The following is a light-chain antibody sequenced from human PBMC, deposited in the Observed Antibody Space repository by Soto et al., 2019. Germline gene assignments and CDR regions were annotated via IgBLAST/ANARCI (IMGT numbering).Light chain of an antibody. J-gene: IGLJ2*01. CDR3: GTWDSSLSADV. Sequence: QSVLTQPPSVSAAPGQKVTISCSGSSSNIGNNYVSWYQQLPGTAPKLLIYENNKRPSGIPDRFSGSKSGTSATLGITGLQTGDGADYYCGTWDSSLSADVFGGGTKLTVL. CDR1: SSNIGNNY. V-gene: IGLV1-51*02. CDR2: ENN.